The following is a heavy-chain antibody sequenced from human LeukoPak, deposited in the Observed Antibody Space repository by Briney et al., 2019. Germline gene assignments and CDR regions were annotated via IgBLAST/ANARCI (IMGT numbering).Heavy chain of an antibody. CDR3: AKAIAAAGGSFDY. J-gene: IGHJ4*02. D-gene: IGHD6-13*01. V-gene: IGHV3-23*01. CDR2: ISGSGGST. Sequence: GGSLRLSCAASGFTVSSYAMSWVRQAPGKGLEWVSAISGSGGSTYYADTVKGRFTISRDNSKNTLYLQMNSLRAEDTAVYYCAKAIAAAGGSFDYWGQGTLVTVSS. CDR1: GFTVSSYA.